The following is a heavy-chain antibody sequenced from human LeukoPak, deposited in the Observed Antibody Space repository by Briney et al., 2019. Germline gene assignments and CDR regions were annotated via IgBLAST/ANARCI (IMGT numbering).Heavy chain of an antibody. CDR1: GFNFWNTG. D-gene: IGHD6-13*01. Sequence: GGSLRLSCAVSGFNFWNTGMSWVRQAPGKWLEWVSAIGGGGSDTRYTDSVKGRFTFSRDNSKNTLYLQMNSLRAEDTAVYYCAKDRSIAAGDDAFDIWGQGTMVTVSS. CDR2: IGGGGSDT. CDR3: AKDRSIAAGDDAFDI. J-gene: IGHJ3*02. V-gene: IGHV3-23*01.